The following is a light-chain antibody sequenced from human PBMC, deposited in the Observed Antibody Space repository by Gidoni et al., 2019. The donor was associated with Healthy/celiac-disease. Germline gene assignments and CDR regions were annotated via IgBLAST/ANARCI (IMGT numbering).Light chain of an antibody. Sequence: QSVLTQPPSVSGAPGQRVTISCPGSSSNIGAGYDVPWYQQLPGTAHKLLIYGNSNRPSGVPDRFSGSKSGTSASLAITGLQAEDEADYYCQSYDSSLSGYVFGTGTKVTVL. V-gene: IGLV1-40*01. CDR1: SSNIGAGYD. J-gene: IGLJ1*01. CDR3: QSYDSSLSGYV. CDR2: GNS.